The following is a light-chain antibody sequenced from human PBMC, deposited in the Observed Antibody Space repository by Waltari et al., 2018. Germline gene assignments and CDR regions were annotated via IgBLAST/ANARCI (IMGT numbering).Light chain of an antibody. Sequence: QPVLTQPPSSSASPGESARLTSTLPSDINVGSYNIYWYQQKPGSPPRYPLYHYSDSDKDQGSGVPSRFSGSKDASANTGILLISGLQSEDEADYYCMIWPTNTVVFGGGTKLTVL. CDR2: HYSDSDK. CDR1: SDINVGSYN. V-gene: IGLV5-37*01. CDR3: MIWPTNTVV. J-gene: IGLJ2*01.